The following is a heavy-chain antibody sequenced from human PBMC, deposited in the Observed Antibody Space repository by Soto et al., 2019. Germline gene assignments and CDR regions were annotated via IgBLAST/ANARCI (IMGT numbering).Heavy chain of an antibody. D-gene: IGHD6-19*01. V-gene: IGHV3-74*01. CDR2: INSDGSST. Sequence: PGGSLRLSCAASGFTFSTYWMHWVRQAPGKGLVWVSRINSDGSSTSYADSVKGRFTISRDNAKNTLYLQMNSLRAEDTAVYYCARAGTGWYWFDPWGQETLVTVSS. CDR1: GFTFSTYW. J-gene: IGHJ5*02. CDR3: ARAGTGWYWFDP.